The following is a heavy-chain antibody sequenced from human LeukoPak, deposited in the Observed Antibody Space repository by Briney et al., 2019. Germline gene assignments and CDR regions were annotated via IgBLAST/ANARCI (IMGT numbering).Heavy chain of an antibody. CDR1: GFIFSDYV. Sequence: PGGSLRLSCAGSGFIFSDYVMSWVRQAPGEGLEWVSASGTGGRTYYADSVKGRFTISRDNSKKTVSLQMDGLRAEDTAVYYCAKDPNDYGDYDLWGQGTLVTVSS. J-gene: IGHJ4*02. CDR2: SGTGGRT. CDR3: AKDPNDYGDYDL. V-gene: IGHV3-23*01. D-gene: IGHD4-17*01.